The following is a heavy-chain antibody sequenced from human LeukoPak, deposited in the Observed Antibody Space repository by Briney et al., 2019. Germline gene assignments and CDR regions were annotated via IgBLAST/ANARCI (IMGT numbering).Heavy chain of an antibody. V-gene: IGHV5-51*01. Sequence: KDGESLKISCKGSGYSFTSYWSGWVRQMPGKGLEWMGIIYPGDSDTRYSPSFQGQVTISADKSISTAYLQWSSLKASDTAMYYCARHRRDGYNFLSNWFDPWGQGTLVTVSS. J-gene: IGHJ5*02. CDR2: IYPGDSDT. D-gene: IGHD5-24*01. CDR1: GYSFTSYW. CDR3: ARHRRDGYNFLSNWFDP.